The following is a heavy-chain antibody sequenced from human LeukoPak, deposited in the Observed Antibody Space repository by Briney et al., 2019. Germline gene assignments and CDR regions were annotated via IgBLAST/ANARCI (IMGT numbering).Heavy chain of an antibody. V-gene: IGHV4-34*01. CDR2: INHSGST. J-gene: IGHJ4*02. Sequence: SETLSLTCAVYGGSFSGYYWSWIRQPPGKGLEWIGEINHSGSTNYNPSLKSRVTISVDTSKNQFSLKLSSVTAADTAVYYCVSVRIVGATRYFDYWGQGTLVTVSS. CDR3: VSVRIVGATRYFDY. D-gene: IGHD1-26*01. CDR1: GGSFSGYY.